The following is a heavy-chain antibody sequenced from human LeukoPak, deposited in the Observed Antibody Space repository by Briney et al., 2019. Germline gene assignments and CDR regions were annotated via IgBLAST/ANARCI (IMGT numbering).Heavy chain of an antibody. CDR2: IYYSGST. Sequence: PSETLSLTCTVSSGSISSSSYYWGWIRQPPGKGLEWIGSIYYSGSTYYNPSLKSRVTISVDTSKNQFSLKLSSVTAADTAVYYCARYYDFWSGPPEWGQGTLVTISS. D-gene: IGHD3-3*01. J-gene: IGHJ4*02. CDR3: ARYYDFWSGPPE. CDR1: SGSISSSSYY. V-gene: IGHV4-39*01.